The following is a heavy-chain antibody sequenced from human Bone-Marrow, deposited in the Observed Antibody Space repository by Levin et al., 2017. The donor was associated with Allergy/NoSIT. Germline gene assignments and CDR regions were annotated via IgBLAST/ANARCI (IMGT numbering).Heavy chain of an antibody. D-gene: IGHD6-19*01. V-gene: IGHV3-30-3*01. CDR2: ISYDGINK. J-gene: IGHJ4*02. CDR1: GFTFSSFS. CDR3: AREREWLAPPGVY. Sequence: GESLKISCAASGFTFSSFSMHWVRQAPGKGLEWVAVISYDGINKYYADSVKGRFTISRDNSKNTLYLQMNSLRPEDTAVFFCAREREWLAPPGVYWGQGTLVTVSS.